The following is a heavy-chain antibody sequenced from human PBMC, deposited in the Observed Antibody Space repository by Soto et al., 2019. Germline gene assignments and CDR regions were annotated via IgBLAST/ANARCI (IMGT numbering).Heavy chain of an antibody. CDR2: INPNSGGT. Sequence: ASVKVSCKASGYTFTGYFMHWVRQAPGQGLEWMGWINPNSGGTNYAQKFQGRVTMTRDTSISTAYMELSRLRSDDTAVYYCALDVATTHYSYGMDVWGQGTTVTV. D-gene: IGHD5-12*01. CDR3: ALDVATTHYSYGMDV. J-gene: IGHJ6*02. V-gene: IGHV1-2*02. CDR1: GYTFTGYF.